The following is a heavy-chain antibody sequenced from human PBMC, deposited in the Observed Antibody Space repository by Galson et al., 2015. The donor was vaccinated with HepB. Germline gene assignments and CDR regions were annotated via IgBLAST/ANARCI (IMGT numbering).Heavy chain of an antibody. Sequence: SLRLSCAVSGYSFSNAWMGWVRQAPGKGLEWVGRIRSKTDGSEKYYLDSVEGRFTISRDIAKNLLYLQMHSLRVEDTAVYYCARDRILTGAEDVWGSGTTVTVSS. D-gene: IGHD3-9*01. CDR3: ARDRILTGAEDV. CDR2: IRSKTDGSEK. V-gene: IGHV3-7*01. J-gene: IGHJ6*04. CDR1: GYSFSNAW.